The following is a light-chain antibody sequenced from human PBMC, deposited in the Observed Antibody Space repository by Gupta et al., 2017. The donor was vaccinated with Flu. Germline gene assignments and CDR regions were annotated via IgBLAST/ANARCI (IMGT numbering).Light chain of an antibody. CDR1: HSISYS. CDR3: YQRHTYPNT. V-gene: IGKV1-39*01. Sequence: DIQMTQSPSALSASVGDTVTIACRASHSISYSLNWYQQKPGKAPKFLIYATSRVNSGVPSRFSGSGSGLXFTLSIXGRQPEASATYFCYQRHTYPNTFGXGTKLEIK. CDR2: ATS. J-gene: IGKJ2*01.